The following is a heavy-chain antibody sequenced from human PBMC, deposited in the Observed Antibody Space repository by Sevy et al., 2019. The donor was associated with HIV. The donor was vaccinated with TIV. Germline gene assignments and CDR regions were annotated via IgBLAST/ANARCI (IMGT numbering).Heavy chain of an antibody. D-gene: IGHD2-15*01. CDR2: ISSRGGST. CDR3: AKAPPGHCSSGSCPRAYYYYGMDV. CDR1: GFTFSSYA. V-gene: IGHV3-23*01. Sequence: GGSLRLSCAASGFTFSSYAMNWVRQAPGKGLEWVSAISSRGGSTYYADSVEGRFTISRDNSKNTLYLQMNSLRVEDTAVYYCAKAPPGHCSSGSCPRAYYYYGMDVWGQGTTVTVSS. J-gene: IGHJ6*02.